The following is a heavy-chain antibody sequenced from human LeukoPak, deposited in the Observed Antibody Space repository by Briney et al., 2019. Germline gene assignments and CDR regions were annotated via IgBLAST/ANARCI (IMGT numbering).Heavy chain of an antibody. V-gene: IGHV1-2*06. J-gene: IGHJ4*02. CDR1: GYTFSGYY. CDR2: INPNSGGT. CDR3: ARDGFDN. Sequence: ASVKVSCKASGYTFSGYYMHWVRQAPGQGLEWMGRINPNSGGTDYAGKFQGRVTMTRDTSISTAYMELSRLRSDDTAVYHCARDGFDNWGQGTLVTVSS.